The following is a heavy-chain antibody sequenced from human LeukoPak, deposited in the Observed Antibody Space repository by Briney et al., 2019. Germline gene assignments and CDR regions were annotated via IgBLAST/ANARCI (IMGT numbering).Heavy chain of an antibody. D-gene: IGHD3-10*01. CDR1: GFTFSSYA. Sequence: PGGSLRLSCAASGFTFSSYAMSWVRQAPGKGLEWVSAISGSGGSTYYADSVKGRFTISRDNSKNSLYLQMNSLRTEDTALYYCAKDGGIPVRGFDYWGQGTLVTVSS. CDR3: AKDGGIPVRGFDY. J-gene: IGHJ4*02. V-gene: IGHV3-23*01. CDR2: ISGSGGST.